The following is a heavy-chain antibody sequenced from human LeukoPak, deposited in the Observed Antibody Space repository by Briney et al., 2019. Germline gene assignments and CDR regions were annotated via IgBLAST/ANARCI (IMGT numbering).Heavy chain of an antibody. Sequence: SETLSLTCSVSGGSISGYYWSWLRQPPGRGLEWIGYFYYSGSTTYNPSLKGRVTISVDTSENHFSLKLSSVTAADTAVYYCARGPNSGYGRFDYWGQGTLVTASS. J-gene: IGHJ4*02. CDR2: FYYSGST. CDR3: ARGPNSGYGRFDY. CDR1: GGSISGYY. V-gene: IGHV4-59*01. D-gene: IGHD5-12*01.